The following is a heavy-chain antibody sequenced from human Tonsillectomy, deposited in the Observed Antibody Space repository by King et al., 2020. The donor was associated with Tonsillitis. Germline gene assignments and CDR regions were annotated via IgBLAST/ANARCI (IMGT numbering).Heavy chain of an antibody. CDR1: GVSISTTTYF. D-gene: IGHD6-19*01. J-gene: IGHJ5*02. V-gene: IGHV4-39*01. CDR3: ARQPAVPGTPKNWFDP. Sequence: QLQESGPGLVKPSETLSLTCTVSGVSISTTTYFWGWIRQPSGKGLEWIATIYYNGSTFYNPPLKSRVTISVDTSKNQFSLRLSSLTAADAAVYYCARQPAVPGTPKNWFDPWGQGTLVTVSS. CDR2: IYYNGST.